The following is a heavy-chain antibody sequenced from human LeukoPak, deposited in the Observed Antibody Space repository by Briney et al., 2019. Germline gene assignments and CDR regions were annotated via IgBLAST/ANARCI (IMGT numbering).Heavy chain of an antibody. CDR1: GGSISSSSYY. J-gene: IGHJ4*02. V-gene: IGHV4-39*07. Sequence: PSETLSLTCTVSGGSISSSSYYWGWIRQPPGKGLEWIGSIYYSGSTYYNPSLKSRVTISVDTSKNQFSLKLSSVTAADTAVYYCARTNWNEGHPSFVYWGQGTLVTVSS. CDR2: IYYSGST. CDR3: ARTNWNEGHPSFVY. D-gene: IGHD1-1*01.